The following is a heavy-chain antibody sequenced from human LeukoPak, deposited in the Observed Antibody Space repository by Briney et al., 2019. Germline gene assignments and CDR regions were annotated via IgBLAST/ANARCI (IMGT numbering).Heavy chain of an antibody. CDR3: ARIDYVWGSYRYNYFDY. CDR1: GGSISSYY. J-gene: IGHJ4*02. CDR2: IYYSGST. V-gene: IGHV4-59*01. Sequence: SETLFLTCTVSGGSISSYYWSWIRQPPGKGLEWIGYIYYSGSTNYNPSLKSRVTISVDTSKNQFSLKLSSVTAADTAVYYCARIDYVWGSYRYNYFDYWGQGTLVTVSS. D-gene: IGHD3-16*02.